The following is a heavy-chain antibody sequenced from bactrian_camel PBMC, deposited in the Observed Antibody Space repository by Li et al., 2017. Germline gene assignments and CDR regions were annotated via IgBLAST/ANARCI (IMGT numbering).Heavy chain of an antibody. V-gene: IGHV3S55*01. J-gene: IGHJ6*01. CDR1: SMNTRKRYC. Sequence: HVQLVESGGGSVNAGGSLTLSCEASSMNTRKRYCMGWFRQFPGKERENVAQIDIDGSTIYVDSVKGRFTVSRDNVKGTQYLQMNNLEPEDTAVYYCAAECGGTGSWCLADFGYWGQGTQVTVS. CDR3: AAECGGTGSWCLADFGY. D-gene: IGHD6*01. CDR2: IDIDGST.